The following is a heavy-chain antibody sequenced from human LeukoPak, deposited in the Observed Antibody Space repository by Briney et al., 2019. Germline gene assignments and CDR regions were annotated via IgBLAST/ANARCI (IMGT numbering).Heavy chain of an antibody. CDR2: ISGSGSNT. V-gene: IGHV3-23*01. Sequence: GGTLRLSCAASGFSFNNYGMSWVRQAPGKGLEWVSVISGSGSNTDYADSVKGRFIISRDNSKNTLYLQMNGLRAEDTAVYYCARDRVSGSSWLLSSIGDFDYWGQGTLVTVSS. D-gene: IGHD6-6*01. CDR3: ARDRVSGSSWLLSSIGDFDY. CDR1: GFSFNNYG. J-gene: IGHJ4*02.